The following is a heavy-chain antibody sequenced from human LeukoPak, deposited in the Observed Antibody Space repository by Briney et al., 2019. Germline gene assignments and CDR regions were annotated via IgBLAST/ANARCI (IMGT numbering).Heavy chain of an antibody. CDR3: ARSGGDTYYDFWSGPTDFDY. Sequence: PGGSLRLSCAASGFTFSSYWMSWVRQAPGKGLEGVANIKQDGSEKYYVDSVKGRFTISRDNAKNSLYLQMNSLRAEDTAVYYCARSGGDTYYDFWSGPTDFDYWGQGTLVTVSS. J-gene: IGHJ4*02. V-gene: IGHV3-7*01. D-gene: IGHD3-3*01. CDR1: GFTFSSYW. CDR2: IKQDGSEK.